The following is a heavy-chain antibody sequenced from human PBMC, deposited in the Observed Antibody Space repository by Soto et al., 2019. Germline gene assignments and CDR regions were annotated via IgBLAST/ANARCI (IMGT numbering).Heavy chain of an antibody. V-gene: IGHV3-15*01. CDR2: IKSKSDGGTA. J-gene: IGHJ1*01. D-gene: IGHD3-22*01. Sequence: GGSLRLSGAASGFTFTNAWMSWVRQAPGKGLEWVGRIKSKSDGGTADYAAPVKGRFTISRDDSKNTLYLQMNSLKSEDTAVYFCTTDYYDSTGYYGYFQFWGQGTLVTVSS. CDR3: TTDYYDSTGYYGYFQF. CDR1: GFTFTNAW.